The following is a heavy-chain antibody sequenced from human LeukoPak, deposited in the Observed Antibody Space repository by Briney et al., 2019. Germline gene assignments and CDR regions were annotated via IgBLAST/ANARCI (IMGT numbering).Heavy chain of an antibody. V-gene: IGHV3-21*01. Sequence: GGSLRLSCAASGFTFSSYSMNWVRQAPGKGLEWVSSISSSSSYIYYADSVKGRFTISRDNAKNSLYLQMNSLRAEDTAVHYCAMGDYEGGYFDYWGQGTLVTVSS. D-gene: IGHD4-17*01. J-gene: IGHJ4*02. CDR1: GFTFSSYS. CDR3: AMGDYEGGYFDY. CDR2: ISSSSSYI.